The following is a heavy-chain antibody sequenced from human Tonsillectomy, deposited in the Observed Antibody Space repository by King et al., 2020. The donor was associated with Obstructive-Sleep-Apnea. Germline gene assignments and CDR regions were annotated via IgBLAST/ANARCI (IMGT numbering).Heavy chain of an antibody. J-gene: IGHJ4*02. Sequence: VQLVESGGGLVQPGRSLRLSCTASGFTFGDYAMSWFRQAPGKGLEWVGFIRSKAYGGTTDYAASVKGRFTISRDDSKTIAYLQMSSLKTEDTAVYYCARELSGIVVIPAYNYWGQGTLVTVSS. CDR3: ARELSGIVVIPAYNY. CDR2: IRSKAYGGTT. CDR1: GFTFGDYA. V-gene: IGHV3-49*03. D-gene: IGHD2-2*01.